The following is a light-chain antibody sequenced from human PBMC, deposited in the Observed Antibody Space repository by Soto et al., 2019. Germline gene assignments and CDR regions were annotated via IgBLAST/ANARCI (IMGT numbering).Light chain of an antibody. CDR1: QTVSSNY. Sequence: EIVLTQSPATLSLSPGERATLSCEASQTVSSNYLAWYQQKPGLAPRLLIYDASSRATGIPDRFRGSGSGTDFTLTIGRLEPVDFAVYYCQQYGDSPRGTFGGGTKVEIK. CDR3: QQYGDSPRGT. V-gene: IGKV3D-20*01. J-gene: IGKJ4*01. CDR2: DAS.